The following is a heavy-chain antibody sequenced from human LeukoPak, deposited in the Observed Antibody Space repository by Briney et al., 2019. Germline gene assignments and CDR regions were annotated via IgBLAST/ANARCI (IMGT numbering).Heavy chain of an antibody. Sequence: SETLSLTCTASGGSISSYYWSWIRQPPGKGLEWIGYIYYSGSTNYNPSLKSRVTISVDASKNQFSLKLSSVTAADTAVYYCARDSSSRYYNWFDPWGQGTLVTVSS. CDR3: ARDSSSRYYNWFDP. V-gene: IGHV4-59*01. J-gene: IGHJ5*02. CDR1: GGSISSYY. CDR2: IYYSGST. D-gene: IGHD6-6*01.